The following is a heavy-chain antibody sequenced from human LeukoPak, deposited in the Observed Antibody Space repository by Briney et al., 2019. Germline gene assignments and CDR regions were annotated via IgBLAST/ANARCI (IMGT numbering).Heavy chain of an antibody. V-gene: IGHV4-4*07. Sequence: KPSETLSLTCTVSGGSISSYYWSWIRQPAGKGLEWIGRIYTSGSTNYNPSLKSRVTVSVDTSKNQFSLKLSSVTAADTAVYYCARGVVVAATPAQFDYWGQGTLVTVSS. CDR1: GGSISSYY. J-gene: IGHJ4*02. D-gene: IGHD2-15*01. CDR2: IYTSGST. CDR3: ARGVVVAATPAQFDY.